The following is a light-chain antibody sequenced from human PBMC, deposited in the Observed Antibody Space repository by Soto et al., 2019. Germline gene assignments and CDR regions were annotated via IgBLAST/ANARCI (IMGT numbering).Light chain of an antibody. CDR1: QSVSSY. V-gene: IGKV3-11*01. CDR2: DAS. J-gene: IGKJ1*01. CDR3: QHYGRPQWT. Sequence: EIVLTQSPATLSLSPGERATLSCRASQSVSSYLAWYQQKPGQAPRLLIYDASNRATGIPARFSGSGSGTDFTLTINKLEPEDSAVYYCQHYGRPQWTFGQGTKVDIK.